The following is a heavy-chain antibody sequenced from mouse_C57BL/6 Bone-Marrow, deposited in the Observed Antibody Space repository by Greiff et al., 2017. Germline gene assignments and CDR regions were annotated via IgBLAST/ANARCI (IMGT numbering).Heavy chain of an antibody. J-gene: IGHJ1*03. V-gene: IGHV14-4*01. CDR2: IDPENGDT. CDR1: GFNIKDDY. CDR3: TTWRFHWYFDV. Sequence: EVQLQQSGAELVRPGASVKLSCTASGFNIKDDYMHWVKQRPEQGLEWIGWIDPENGDTEYASKFQGKATITADTSSNTAYLQLSSLTSEDTAVYYCTTWRFHWYFDVWGTGTTVTVSS.